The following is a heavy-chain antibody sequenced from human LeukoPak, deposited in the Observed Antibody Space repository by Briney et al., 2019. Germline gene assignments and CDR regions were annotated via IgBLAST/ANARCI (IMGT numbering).Heavy chain of an antibody. D-gene: IGHD7-27*01. CDR1: GFTFSSYG. Sequence: GGSLRLSCAASGFTFSSYGMHWVRQAPGKGLEWVSTITTSDGNTYYADSVKGRFTVSRDNSKNTLYLQMNSLRAEDTAVYYCAKDGGLWVSAHWGDSWGRGTLVTVSS. J-gene: IGHJ4*02. V-gene: IGHV3-23*01. CDR3: AKDGGLWVSAHWGDS. CDR2: ITTSDGNT.